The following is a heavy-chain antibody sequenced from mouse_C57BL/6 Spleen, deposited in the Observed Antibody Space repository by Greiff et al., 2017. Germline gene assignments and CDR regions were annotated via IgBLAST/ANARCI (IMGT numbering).Heavy chain of an antibody. J-gene: IGHJ2*01. CDR3: ARERGYDGFLDY. CDR2: INYDGSST. V-gene: IGHV5-16*01. CDR1: GFTFSDYY. Sequence: VQLKESEGGLVQPGSSMKLSCTASGFTFSDYYMAWVRQVPEKGLEWVANINYDGSSTYYLDSLKSRFIISRDNAKNILYLQMSSLKSEDTATYYWARERGYDGFLDYWGQGTTLTVSS. D-gene: IGHD2-2*01.